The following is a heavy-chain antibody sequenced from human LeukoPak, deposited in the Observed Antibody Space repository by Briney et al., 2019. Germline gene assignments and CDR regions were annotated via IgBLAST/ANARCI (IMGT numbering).Heavy chain of an antibody. D-gene: IGHD2-2*01. CDR2: ISYDGSNK. J-gene: IGHJ4*02. Sequence: GGSLRLSCAASGFTFSSYAMHWVRQAPGKGLEWVAVISYDGSNKYYVDSVKGRFTISRDNSKNTLYLQMNSLRAEDTAVYYCARSASSLPFLWGPGGLDYWGQGTLVTVSS. V-gene: IGHV3-30*04. CDR3: ARSASSLPFLWGPGGLDY. CDR1: GFTFSSYA.